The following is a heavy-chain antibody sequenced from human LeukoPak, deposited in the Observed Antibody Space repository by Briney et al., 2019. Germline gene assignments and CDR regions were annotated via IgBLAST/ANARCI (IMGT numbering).Heavy chain of an antibody. CDR2: IYPGDSDT. CDR3: ASPTYYYDSSGYEGAFDI. J-gene: IGHJ3*02. D-gene: IGHD3-22*01. CDR1: GYSFTSYW. Sequence: GESLKISCKGSGYSFTSYWIGWVRQMPGKGLEWMGIIYPGDSDTRYSTSFQGQVTISADKSISTAYLQWSSLKASDTAMYYCASPTYYYDSSGYEGAFDIWGQGTMVTVSS. V-gene: IGHV5-51*01.